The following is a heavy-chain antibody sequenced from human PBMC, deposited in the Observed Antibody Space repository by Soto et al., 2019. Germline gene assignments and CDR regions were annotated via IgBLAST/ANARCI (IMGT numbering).Heavy chain of an antibody. CDR2: ISAHNGDT. Sequence: QVQLVQSGAEVKKPGASVKVSCKASGYSFATYGFSWVRQAPGQGLECVGWISAHNGDTHYSQKFQGRVTLTTDTSTNAGYMELRSLTSDDTAVYFCATEPIYYKDGRGYYPLGHWGQGTLVTVSS. J-gene: IGHJ4*02. V-gene: IGHV1-18*04. CDR1: GYSFATYG. CDR3: ATEPIYYKDGRGYYPLGH. D-gene: IGHD3-22*01.